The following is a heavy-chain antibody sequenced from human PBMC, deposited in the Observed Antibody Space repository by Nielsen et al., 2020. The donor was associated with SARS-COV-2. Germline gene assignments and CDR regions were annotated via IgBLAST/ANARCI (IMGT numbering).Heavy chain of an antibody. Sequence: SETLSLTCTVSGGSVSSGSYYWSWIRQPPGKGLEWIGYIYYSGSTNYNPSLKSRVTISVDTSKNQFSLKLSSVTAADTAVYYCARGRNSYGLIPVDYWGQGTLVTVSS. CDR2: IYYSGST. D-gene: IGHD5-18*01. V-gene: IGHV4-61*01. CDR1: GGSVSSGSYY. CDR3: ARGRNSYGLIPVDY. J-gene: IGHJ4*02.